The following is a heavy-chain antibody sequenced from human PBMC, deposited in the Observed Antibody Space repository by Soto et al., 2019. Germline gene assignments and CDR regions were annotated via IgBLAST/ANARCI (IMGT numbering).Heavy chain of an antibody. CDR3: ARATTATTGYNWFDP. D-gene: IGHD1-1*01. V-gene: IGHV1-18*01. CDR2: ISPYNGYT. J-gene: IGHJ5*02. Sequence: QVQLVQSGAEVKESGASVKVSCKASGYTFTSYGLSWVRQAPGQGLEWMGWISPYNGYTIYAQKFQGRVTMTTDTSTSTADMELRSLSSDDTAVYYCARATTATTGYNWFDPWGQRTLVTVSS. CDR1: GYTFTSYG.